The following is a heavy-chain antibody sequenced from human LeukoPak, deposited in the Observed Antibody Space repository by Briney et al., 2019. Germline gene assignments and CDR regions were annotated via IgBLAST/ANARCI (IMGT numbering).Heavy chain of an antibody. V-gene: IGHV3-7*05. CDR3: ARDPQLDYYFDY. CDR2: INQDGSEK. J-gene: IGHJ4*02. CDR1: GFTFSPYW. D-gene: IGHD1-1*01. Sequence: GGSLRPSCAASGFTFSPYWMTWVRQAPGKGLEWVANINQDGSEKYYVDSVKGRFTISRDNAKNSLYLQMNSLSAEDTAVYYCARDPQLDYYFDYWGQGTLVTVSS.